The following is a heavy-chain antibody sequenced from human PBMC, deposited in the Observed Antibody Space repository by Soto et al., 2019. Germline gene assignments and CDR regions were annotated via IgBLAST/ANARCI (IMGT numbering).Heavy chain of an antibody. CDR1: GFTFSNAC. CDR2: IKSKTDGGTT. D-gene: IGHD3-3*01. V-gene: IGHV3-15*01. CDR3: STRRFETIFGVRSTH. Sequence: PAGTTRLSCAASGFTFSNACISWVRQAPGKGLEWVGRIKSKTDGGTTDYAVPVKGRFTISRDDSKNTLYLQMNSLKTEDTAVYYCSTRRFETIFGVRSTHGGQ. J-gene: IGHJ1*01.